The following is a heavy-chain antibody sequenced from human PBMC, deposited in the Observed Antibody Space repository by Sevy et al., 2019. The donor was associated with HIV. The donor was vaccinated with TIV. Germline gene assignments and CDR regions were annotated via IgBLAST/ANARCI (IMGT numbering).Heavy chain of an antibody. J-gene: IGHJ6*02. CDR1: GFTFSSYS. Sequence: GGSLRLSYAASGFTFSSYSMNWVRQAPGKGLEWVSFLSSSTSILYYADSVRGRFTISRHNAKNSLCLQENSLRAKDTAVYYCAREGGFSDQGMDVWGQGTTVTVSS. CDR3: AREGGFSDQGMDV. CDR2: LSSSTSIL. V-gene: IGHV3-48*01. D-gene: IGHD3-16*01.